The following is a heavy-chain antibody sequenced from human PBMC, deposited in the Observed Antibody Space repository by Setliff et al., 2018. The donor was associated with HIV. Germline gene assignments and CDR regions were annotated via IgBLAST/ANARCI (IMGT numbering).Heavy chain of an antibody. D-gene: IGHD3-22*01. CDR2: IYTSGGT. J-gene: IGHJ4*02. Sequence: PSETLSLTCTVSGGSISSYYWSWIRQPPGKGLEWIGYIYTSGGTNYNPSLKSRVTISVDTSKNQFSLKLSSVTAADTAVYYCARGLSFYDPGGFDYWGQRTLVTVSS. CDR3: ARGLSFYDPGGFDY. CDR1: GGSISSYY. V-gene: IGHV4-4*09.